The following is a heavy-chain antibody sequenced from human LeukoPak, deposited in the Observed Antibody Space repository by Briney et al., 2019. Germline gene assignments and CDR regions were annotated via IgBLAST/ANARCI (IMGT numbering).Heavy chain of an antibody. CDR3: ARDGGNARADY. Sequence: SVKVSCKACGGTFISYAISWVRQAPGQGLEWMGGIIPIFGTANYAQKFQGRVTITTDESTSTAYMELSSLRSEDTAVYYCARDGGNARADYWGQGTLVTVSS. CDR2: IIPIFGTA. CDR1: GGTFISYA. V-gene: IGHV1-69*05. J-gene: IGHJ4*02. D-gene: IGHD4-23*01.